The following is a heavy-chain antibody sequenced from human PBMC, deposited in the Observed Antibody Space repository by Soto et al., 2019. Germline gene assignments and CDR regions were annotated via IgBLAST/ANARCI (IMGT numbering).Heavy chain of an antibody. D-gene: IGHD6-13*01. J-gene: IGHJ4*02. CDR2: FDPEDGET. Sequence: ASVEVSCKVSGYTLTELSMHWVRQAPGKGLEWMGGFDPEDGETIYAQKFQGRVTMTEDTSTDTAYMELSSLRSEDTAVYYCATYFSSRWYPQFDYWGQGTLVTVSS. CDR1: GYTLTELS. CDR3: ATYFSSRWYPQFDY. V-gene: IGHV1-24*01.